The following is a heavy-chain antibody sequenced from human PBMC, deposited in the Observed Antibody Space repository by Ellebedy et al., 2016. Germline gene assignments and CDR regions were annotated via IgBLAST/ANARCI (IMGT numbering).Heavy chain of an antibody. CDR2: IIPIFGTA. J-gene: IGHJ6*02. V-gene: IGHV1-69*13. CDR1: GGTFSSYA. D-gene: IGHD3-10*01. CDR3: ARDGGQGVGGYYYGMDV. Sequence: SVKVSCXASGGTFSSYAISWVRQAPGQGLEWMGGIIPIFGTANYAQKFQGRVTITADESTSTAYMELSSLRSEDTAVYYCARDGGQGVGGYYYGMDVWGQGTTVTVSS.